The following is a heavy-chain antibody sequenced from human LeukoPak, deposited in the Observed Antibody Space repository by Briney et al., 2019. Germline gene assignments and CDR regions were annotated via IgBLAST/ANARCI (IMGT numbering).Heavy chain of an antibody. V-gene: IGHV3-21*01. CDR2: ISSGSHYI. Sequence: GGSLRLSCAASGFTFSSYSINWVRQAPGKGLEWVSSISSGSHYIYYADSVKGRFTISRDNAKNSLYLQMNSLRAEDTAVYYCAPLDRYSSSWYVSPPDYWGQGTLVTVSS. D-gene: IGHD6-13*01. J-gene: IGHJ4*02. CDR3: APLDRYSSSWYVSPPDY. CDR1: GFTFSSYS.